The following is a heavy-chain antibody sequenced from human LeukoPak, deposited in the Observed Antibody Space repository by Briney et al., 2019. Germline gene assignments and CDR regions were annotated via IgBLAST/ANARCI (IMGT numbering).Heavy chain of an antibody. CDR3: ATLRDILTGWKDEHPSYFDY. Sequence: QPGGSLRLSCAASGFTFSTYGMHWVRQAPGKGLEWVAFIRYDGSNKYYADSVKGRFTISRDNSKNTLYLQMNSLRAEDTAVYYCATLRDILTGWKDEHPSYFDYWGQGTLVTVSS. CDR2: IRYDGSNK. J-gene: IGHJ4*02. CDR1: GFTFSTYG. V-gene: IGHV3-30*02. D-gene: IGHD3-9*01.